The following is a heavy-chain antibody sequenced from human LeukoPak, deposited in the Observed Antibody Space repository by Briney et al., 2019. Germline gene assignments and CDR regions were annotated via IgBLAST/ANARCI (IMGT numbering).Heavy chain of an antibody. CDR2: IYYSGST. J-gene: IGHJ6*03. CDR1: GASISGSGYY. V-gene: IGHV4-39*07. CDR3: ARVSGSDYYYYMDV. D-gene: IGHD3-3*01. Sequence: PSETLSLTCAVSGASISGSGYYWGWIRQPPGKGLEWIGNIYYSGSTYYNPSLKSRVTISVDTSKNQFSLKLSSVTAADTAVYYCARVSGSDYYYYMDVWGKGTTVTVSS.